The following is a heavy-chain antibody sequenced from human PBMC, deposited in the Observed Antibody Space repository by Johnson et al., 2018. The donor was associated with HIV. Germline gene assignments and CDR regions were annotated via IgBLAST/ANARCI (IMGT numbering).Heavy chain of an antibody. J-gene: IGHJ3*02. Sequence: QVQLVESGGGLVKPGGSLRLSCATSGFTFSGYYMSWIRQAPGKGLECVSYISSSGSTIYYADSVKGRSTISRDNAKNSLYLQMNSLRAEDTAVYYCARPDRVNSIVVVPAGALDIWGQGTMVTVSS. CDR1: GFTFSGYY. V-gene: IGHV3-11*04. CDR3: ARPDRVNSIVVVPAGALDI. CDR2: ISSSGSTI. D-gene: IGHD2-2*01.